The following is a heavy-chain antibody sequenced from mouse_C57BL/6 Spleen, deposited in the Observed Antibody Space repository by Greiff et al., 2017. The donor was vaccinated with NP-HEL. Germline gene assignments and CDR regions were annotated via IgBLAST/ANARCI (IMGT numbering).Heavy chain of an antibody. CDR3: ARSYGSSYGGVAY. CDR2: INPSSGYT. V-gene: IGHV1-4*01. J-gene: IGHJ3*01. CDR1: GYTFTSYT. D-gene: IGHD1-1*01. Sequence: QVQLQQSGAELARPGASVKLSCKASGYTFTSYTMHWVKQRPGQGLEWIGYINPSSGYTKYNQKFKDKATLTADKSSSTAYMQLSSLTSEDSAVYYCARSYGSSYGGVAYWGEGTLVTVSA.